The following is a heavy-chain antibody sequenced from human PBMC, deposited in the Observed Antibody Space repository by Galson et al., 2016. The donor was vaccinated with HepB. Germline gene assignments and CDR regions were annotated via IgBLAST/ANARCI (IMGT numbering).Heavy chain of an antibody. CDR2: TYYRSKWYN. Sequence: CAISGDSVSSNSAAWNWIRQSPSRGLEWLGRTYYRSKWYNDHAVSVESRITINPDTSKNQFSLQLNSVTPEDTAVYFCARDVVDRQYYFDFWGQGTLVTVSS. J-gene: IGHJ4*02. V-gene: IGHV6-1*01. D-gene: IGHD2-21*01. CDR1: GDSVSSNSAA. CDR3: ARDVVDRQYYFDF.